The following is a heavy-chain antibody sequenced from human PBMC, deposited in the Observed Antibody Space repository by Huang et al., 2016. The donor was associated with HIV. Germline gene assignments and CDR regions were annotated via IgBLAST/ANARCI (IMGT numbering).Heavy chain of an antibody. Sequence: QVQLVESGGGVVQPGRSLRLSCVASGFSFRSYAMHWVRQAPGKGLEWVAVISYDGSNKYHADSLRGRFTISRDDPKNTLDLQMNNLRVEDTAVYYCAKDRASGRKYGRYYGMDVWGQGTTVLVSS. V-gene: IGHV3-30*18. CDR1: GFSFRSYA. CDR2: ISYDGSNK. D-gene: IGHD3-10*01. J-gene: IGHJ6*02. CDR3: AKDRASGRKYGRYYGMDV.